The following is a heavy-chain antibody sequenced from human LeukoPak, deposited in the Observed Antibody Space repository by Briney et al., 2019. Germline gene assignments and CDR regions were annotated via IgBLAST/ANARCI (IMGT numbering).Heavy chain of an antibody. CDR2: INHSGST. V-gene: IGHV4-34*01. D-gene: IGHD6-13*01. J-gene: IGHJ3*02. CDR1: GVSFSGYY. CDR3: ARGRIWYSSSWSVGLSGAFDI. Sequence: PSETLSLSCAVYGVSFSGYYMSWIRQPPGKGLEWIGEINHSGSTNYNPPLKSRVTISVATSKNQFSLKLSSVTAADTAVYYCARGRIWYSSSWSVGLSGAFDIWGQGTMVTVSS.